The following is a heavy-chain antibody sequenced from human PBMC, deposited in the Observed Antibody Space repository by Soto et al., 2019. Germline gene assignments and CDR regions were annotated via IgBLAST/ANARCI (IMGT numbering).Heavy chain of an antibody. V-gene: IGHV4-34*01. J-gene: IGHJ4*02. CDR3: SRGSPGKFDY. CDR2: INHSGST. CDR1: GGSFSGYY. Sequence: SETLSLTCAVYGGSFSGYYWSWIRQPPGKGLEWIGEINHSGSTNYNPSLKSRVTISVDTSKNQFSLKLSSVTAADTAVYYCSRGSPGKFDYWGQGTLVTVSS.